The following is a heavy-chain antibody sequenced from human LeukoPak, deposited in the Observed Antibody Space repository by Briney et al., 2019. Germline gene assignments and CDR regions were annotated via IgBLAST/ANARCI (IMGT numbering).Heavy chain of an antibody. CDR3: AKVRNANTIAARLLPIDY. CDR1: GFTFTSYA. D-gene: IGHD6-6*01. CDR2: ISGSGGST. V-gene: IGHV3-23*01. Sequence: GGSLRLSCAASGFTFTSYAMSWVRQVPEKGLEWVSVISGSGGSTYYADSVKGRFTISRDNSKNTLYLQMNSLRAEDTAVYYCAKVRNANTIAARLLPIDYWGQGTLVTVSS. J-gene: IGHJ4*02.